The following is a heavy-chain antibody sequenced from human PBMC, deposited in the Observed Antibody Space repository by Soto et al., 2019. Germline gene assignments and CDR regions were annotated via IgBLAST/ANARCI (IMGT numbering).Heavy chain of an antibody. CDR2: IYYSGST. V-gene: IGHV4-30-4*01. Sequence: QVQLQESGPGLVKPSQTLSLTCTVSGGSISSGDYYWSWIRQPPGKGLEWIGYIYYSGSTYYNPSLKSRVTISVDTPKNQFSLKLSSVTAADTAVYYCARAPSLITIFGVVTLNGMDVWGQGTTVTVSS. CDR3: ARAPSLITIFGVVTLNGMDV. CDR1: GGSISSGDYY. D-gene: IGHD3-3*01. J-gene: IGHJ6*02.